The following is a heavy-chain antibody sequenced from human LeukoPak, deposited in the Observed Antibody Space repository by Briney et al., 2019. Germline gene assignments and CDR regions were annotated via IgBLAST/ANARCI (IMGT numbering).Heavy chain of an antibody. CDR2: ISAYNGNT. Sequence: ASVKVSCKASGYTFTSYGISWVRQAPGQGLEWMGWISAYNGNTNYAQKLQGRVTMTTDTSTSTAYMELRSLRSDDTAVYYCARANYGSGSYYTGIWGQGTMVTVSS. D-gene: IGHD3-10*01. CDR1: GYTFTSYG. CDR3: ARANYGSGSYYTGI. J-gene: IGHJ3*02. V-gene: IGHV1-18*01.